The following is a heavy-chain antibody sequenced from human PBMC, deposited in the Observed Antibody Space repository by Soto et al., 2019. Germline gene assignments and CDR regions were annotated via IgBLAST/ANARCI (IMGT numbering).Heavy chain of an antibody. J-gene: IGHJ4*02. CDR2: ISWNSGSI. CDR3: GQDNDYSGEMGY. D-gene: IGHD3-10*01. Sequence: EVQLVESGGGLVQPGRSLRLSCAASGFTFDDYAMHWVRQAPGKGLEWVSGISWNSGSIGYADSVKGRFTISRDNAKNVLYLPMNSMSAEDRALYFCGQDNDYSGEMGYLGQGSLATVTS. CDR1: GFTFDDYA. V-gene: IGHV3-9*01.